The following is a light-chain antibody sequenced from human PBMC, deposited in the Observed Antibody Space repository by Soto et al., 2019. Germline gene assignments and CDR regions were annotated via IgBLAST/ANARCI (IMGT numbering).Light chain of an antibody. V-gene: IGKV3-11*01. CDR1: QSVSNF. CDR2: DAS. Sequence: EIVFTQSPATLSLSPGERATLTCRASQSVSNFLAWYQHKPGQAPRLLIYDASIRAAGVPARFSGSGSGTDFSLTISSLEPEDFAIYYCQQRSIGPPWTFGQGTKVDIK. J-gene: IGKJ1*01. CDR3: QQRSIGPPWT.